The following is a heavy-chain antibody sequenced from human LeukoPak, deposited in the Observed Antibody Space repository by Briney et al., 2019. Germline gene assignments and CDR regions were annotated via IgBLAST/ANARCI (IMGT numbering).Heavy chain of an antibody. CDR2: ISGSGDST. V-gene: IGHV3-23*01. CDR3: ARDLGIAVAGNFDY. Sequence: GGSLRLSCAASGFTFSSYAMSWVRQAPGKGLEWVSAISGSGDSTYYADSVKGRFTISRDNSKNTLYLQMNSLRAEDTALYYCARDLGIAVAGNFDYWGQGTLVTVSS. D-gene: IGHD6-19*01. CDR1: GFTFSSYA. J-gene: IGHJ4*02.